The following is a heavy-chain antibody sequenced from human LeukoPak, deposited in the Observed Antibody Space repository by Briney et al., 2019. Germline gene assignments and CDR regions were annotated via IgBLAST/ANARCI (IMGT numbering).Heavy chain of an antibody. J-gene: IGHJ6*02. Sequence: PSETLSLTCTVSGGSISSYYRSWIRQPAGKGLEWIGRIYTSGSTNYNPSLKSRVPMSVDTSKNQFSLKLSSVTAADTAVYYCARYGSSWYYYYYGMDVWGQGTTVTVSS. CDR2: IYTSGST. D-gene: IGHD6-13*01. CDR3: ARYGSSWYYYYYGMDV. V-gene: IGHV4-4*07. CDR1: GGSISSYY.